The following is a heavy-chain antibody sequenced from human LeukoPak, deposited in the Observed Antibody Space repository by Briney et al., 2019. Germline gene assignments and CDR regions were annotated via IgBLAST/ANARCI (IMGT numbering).Heavy chain of an antibody. D-gene: IGHD1-7*01. CDR2: IIPIFGTA. CDR3: AREVGGTGTTPEDPDYYYYMDV. V-gene: IGHV1-69*13. CDR1: GGTFSSYA. Sequence: SVKVSFKASGGTFSSYAISWVRQAPGQGLEWMGGIIPIFGTANYAQKFQGRVTITADESTSTAYMELSSLRSEDTAVYYCAREVGGTGTTPEDPDYYYYMDVWGKGTTVTVSS. J-gene: IGHJ6*03.